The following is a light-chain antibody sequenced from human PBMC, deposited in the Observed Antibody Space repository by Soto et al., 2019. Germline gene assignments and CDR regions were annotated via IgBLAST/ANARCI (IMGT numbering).Light chain of an antibody. V-gene: IGKV3-20*01. Sequence: EIVLTQSPGTLSLSPGERATLSCRASQSVSSSYLAWYQQKPGQAPRLLIYGASSRATGFPVRFSGSGSGTDFTVTISRLEPEDFAVYYCQQYCSSPYTFGQGTRLEIK. J-gene: IGKJ2*01. CDR2: GAS. CDR3: QQYCSSPYT. CDR1: QSVSSSY.